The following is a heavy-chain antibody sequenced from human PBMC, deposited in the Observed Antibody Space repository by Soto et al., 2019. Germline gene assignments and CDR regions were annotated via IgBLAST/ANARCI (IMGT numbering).Heavy chain of an antibody. CDR1: GFTFSSYD. V-gene: IGHV3-13*01. CDR3: ARDVAAAGKEVYYYGMDV. CDR2: IGTAGDT. Sequence: GSLRLSCAASGFTFSSYDMHWVRQATGKGLEWVSAIGTAGDTYYPGSVKGRFTISRENAKNSLYLQMNSLRAEDTAVYYCARDVAAAGKEVYYYGMDVWGQGTTVTVSS. J-gene: IGHJ6*02. D-gene: IGHD6-13*01.